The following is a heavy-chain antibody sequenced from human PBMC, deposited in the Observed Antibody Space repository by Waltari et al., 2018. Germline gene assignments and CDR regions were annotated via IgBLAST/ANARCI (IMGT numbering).Heavy chain of an antibody. CDR2: ISGSGGST. CDR3: ATGCWSSGGSWGEAFAFVI. D-gene: IGHD2-15*01. J-gene: IGHJ3*02. V-gene: IGHV3-23*01. Sequence: EVQLLESGGGLVQPGGSLRLSCADSGFTFSSYAMSWVRQAPGKGLEWVSAISGSGGSTYYADSVKGRFTIARDNSKNTLYLQMNSLRAEDTAVYYCATGCWSSGGSWGEAFAFVICSQGTMVTVSS. CDR1: GFTFSSYA.